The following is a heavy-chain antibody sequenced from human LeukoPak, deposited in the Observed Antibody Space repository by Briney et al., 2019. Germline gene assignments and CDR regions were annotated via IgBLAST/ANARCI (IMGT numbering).Heavy chain of an antibody. CDR1: GYIFTNYA. V-gene: IGHV7-4-1*02. Sequence: ASVKVSCKASGYIFTNYAVNWVRQAPGQGLEWMGRINTNTGNPTYAQGFTGRFVFSLDTSVSTAYLQISSLKAEDTAVYYCATSYSGSGSYPNWFDPWGQGTLVTVSS. J-gene: IGHJ5*02. D-gene: IGHD3-10*01. CDR3: ATSYSGSGSYPNWFDP. CDR2: INTNTGNP.